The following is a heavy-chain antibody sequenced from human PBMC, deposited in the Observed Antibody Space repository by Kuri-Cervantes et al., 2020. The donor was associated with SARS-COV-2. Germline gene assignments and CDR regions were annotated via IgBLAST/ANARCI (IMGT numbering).Heavy chain of an antibody. CDR1: GGTFSSYA. V-gene: IGHV1-69*05. CDR2: IIPIFGTA. CDR3: ARVRDSITIFGVVTPDAFDI. D-gene: IGHD3-3*01. J-gene: IGHJ3*02. Sequence: SVKVSCKASGGTFSSYAISWVRQAPGQGLEWMGGIIPIFGTANYAQKFQGRVTITTDESTSTAYMELSSLRSEDTAVYYRARVRDSITIFGVVTPDAFDIWGQGTMVTVSS.